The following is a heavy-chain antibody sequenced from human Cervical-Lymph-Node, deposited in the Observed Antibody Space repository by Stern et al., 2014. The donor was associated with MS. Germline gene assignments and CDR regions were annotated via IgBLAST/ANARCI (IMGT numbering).Heavy chain of an antibody. CDR3: ARERFGGVLEWKLRWFDP. Sequence: VQLVESGPGLVKPSETLSLTCTVSGGSISSYYWSWIRQSPGKGLEWIGYIYYSGSTNYNPSLKSRVTISVDTSKNQFSLKLSSVTAADTAVYYCARERFGGVLEWKLRWFDPWGQGTLVTVSS. V-gene: IGHV4-59*01. D-gene: IGHD1-26*01. J-gene: IGHJ5*02. CDR2: IYYSGST. CDR1: GGSISSYY.